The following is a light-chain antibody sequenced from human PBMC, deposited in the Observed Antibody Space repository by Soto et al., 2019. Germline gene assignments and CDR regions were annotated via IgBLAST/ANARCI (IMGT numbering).Light chain of an antibody. V-gene: IGKV4-1*01. Sequence: DIVMTQSPDSLAVFLGERATINCKPSQSVLYSSNNKNYLAWYQQQPGQPPKLLIYWASTRESGVPDRFSGSGSGTDFTLTISSLQAEDVAVYYCQQYYSTPLTFGGGTKVEIK. CDR2: WAS. CDR1: QSVLYSSNNKNY. J-gene: IGKJ4*01. CDR3: QQYYSTPLT.